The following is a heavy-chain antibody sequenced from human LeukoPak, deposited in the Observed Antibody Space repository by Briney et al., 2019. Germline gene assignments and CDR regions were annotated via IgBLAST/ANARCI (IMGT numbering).Heavy chain of an antibody. J-gene: IGHJ4*02. CDR3: TRAGPRRDGYNRDY. CDR2: IRFTGSYI. D-gene: IGHD5-24*01. Sequence: GGSLRLSCVASGFTFSHYSMNWVRQAPGKGLEWVSSIRFTGSYIYYADSVKGRFTISRDDAKNLLSLQMISLRAEDTAVYYCTRAGPRRDGYNRDYWGQGTLVTVSS. CDR1: GFTFSHYS. V-gene: IGHV3-21*01.